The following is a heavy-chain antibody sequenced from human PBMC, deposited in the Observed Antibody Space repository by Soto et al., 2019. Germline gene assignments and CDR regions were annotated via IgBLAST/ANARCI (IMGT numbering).Heavy chain of an antibody. Sequence: GESLKISCQGSGYSFASYWIGWVRQMPGKDLEWMGIIYPGDSDTRYSPSFQGQVTISADKSLGTAYLQWTSLKASDTALYYCARTRSFTLGFYYDGMDVWGQGTTVTVSS. V-gene: IGHV5-51*01. CDR2: IYPGDSDT. D-gene: IGHD6-6*01. J-gene: IGHJ6*02. CDR3: ARTRSFTLGFYYDGMDV. CDR1: GYSFASYW.